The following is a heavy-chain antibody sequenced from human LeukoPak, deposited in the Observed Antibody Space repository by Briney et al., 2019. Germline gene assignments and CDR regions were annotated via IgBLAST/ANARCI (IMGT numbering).Heavy chain of an antibody. CDR1: GGSISSYY. CDR2: IYTSGST. V-gene: IGHV4-4*07. CDR3: ARHPFATPFDY. Sequence: SETLSLTCTVSGGSISSYYWSWLRQPAGKGLEWIGRIYTSGSTNYNPSLKSRVTMSVDTSKNQVSLRLSSVTAADTAVYYCARHPFATPFDYWGRGTLLTVSS. J-gene: IGHJ4*02. D-gene: IGHD2-15*01.